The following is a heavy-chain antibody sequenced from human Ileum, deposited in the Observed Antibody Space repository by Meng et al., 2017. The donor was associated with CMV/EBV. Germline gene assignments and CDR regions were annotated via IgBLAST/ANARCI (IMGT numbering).Heavy chain of an antibody. J-gene: IGHJ6*02. Sequence: GESLKISCAASGFTFSNFALSWVRQAPGKGLEWVGFIRSKAFGGTTENAASVRGRFTISRDDSKSIAYLQMNSLKTEDTGVYYCSRDRWDNLAIVRGMDVRGQGTTVTVSS. CDR2: IRSKAFGGTT. V-gene: IGHV3-49*04. CDR3: SRDRWDNLAIVRGMDV. CDR1: GFTFSNFA. D-gene: IGHD1-14*01.